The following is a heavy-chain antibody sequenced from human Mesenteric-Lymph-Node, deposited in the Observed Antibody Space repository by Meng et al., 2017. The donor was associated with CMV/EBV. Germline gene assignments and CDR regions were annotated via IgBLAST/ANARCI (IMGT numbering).Heavy chain of an antibody. Sequence: VELPQWAAGLLKPSETLAVTCAVYGGSFSGYYWNWIRQSPEKGLEWIGEINHSGSTTYNPSFTSRIIISVDTSTNQISLNMSSVTAADTAVYYCARGSSYDILTGYFDYWGQGALVTVSS. J-gene: IGHJ4*02. V-gene: IGHV4-34*01. CDR2: INHSGST. CDR1: GGSFSGYY. D-gene: IGHD3-9*01. CDR3: ARGSSYDILTGYFDY.